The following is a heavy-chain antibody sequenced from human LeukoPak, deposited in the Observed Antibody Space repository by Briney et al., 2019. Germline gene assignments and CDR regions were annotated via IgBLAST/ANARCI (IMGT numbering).Heavy chain of an antibody. CDR2: ISSSGSTI. V-gene: IGHV3-48*04. D-gene: IGHD1-26*01. CDR1: GFTFSSDG. CDR3: ARDIGIVGAADYFDY. J-gene: IGHJ4*02. Sequence: GGSLRLSCAASGFTFSSDGMSWVRQAPGKGLEWVSYISSSGSTIYYADSVKGRFTISRDNAKNSLYPQMNSLRAEDTAVYYCARDIGIVGAADYFDYWGQGTLVTVSS.